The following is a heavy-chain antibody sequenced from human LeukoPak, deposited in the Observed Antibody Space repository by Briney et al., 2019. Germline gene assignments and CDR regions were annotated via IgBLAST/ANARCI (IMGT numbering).Heavy chain of an antibody. J-gene: IGHJ4*02. CDR1: GLTVSGSA. V-gene: IGHV3-73*01. CDR3: TRRPGDGYSYGYGDYFDY. CDR2: IRSKANSYAT. D-gene: IGHD5-18*01. Sequence: PGGSLRLSCAASGLTVSGSAMHWVRQASGKGLEWVGRIRSKANSYATAYAASVKGRFTISRDDSKNTAYLQMNSLKTEDTAVYYCTRRPGDGYSYGYGDYFDYWGQGTLVTVSS.